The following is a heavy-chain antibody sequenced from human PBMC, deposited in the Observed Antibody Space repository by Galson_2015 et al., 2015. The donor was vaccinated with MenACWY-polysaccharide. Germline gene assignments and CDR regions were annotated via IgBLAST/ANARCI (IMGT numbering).Heavy chain of an antibody. CDR1: GDSVSSNSAA. D-gene: IGHD5-12*01. V-gene: IGHV6-1*01. Sequence: CAISGDSVSSNSAAWNWIRQSPSRGLEWLGRTYYRSKWYNDYAVSVKSRITINPDTSKNQFSLQLNSVTPEDTAVYYCARDAVPDSGYDYLSLGFDYWGQGTLVTVSS. CDR2: TYYRSKWYN. CDR3: ARDAVPDSGYDYLSLGFDY. J-gene: IGHJ4*02.